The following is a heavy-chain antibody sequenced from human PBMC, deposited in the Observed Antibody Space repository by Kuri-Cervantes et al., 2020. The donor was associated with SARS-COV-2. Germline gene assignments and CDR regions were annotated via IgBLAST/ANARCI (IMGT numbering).Heavy chain of an antibody. CDR1: GFTFSSYA. D-gene: IGHD3-3*01. J-gene: IGHJ6*02. Sequence: GESLKISCAASGFTFSSYAMHWVRQAPGKGLEWVAVISYDGSNKYYADSLKGRFTISRDNSKNTLYLQMNSLRAEDTAVYYCARVWRGELYFYCGMDVWGQGTTVTVSS. CDR3: ARVWRGELYFYCGMDV. V-gene: IGHV3-30-3*01. CDR2: ISYDGSNK.